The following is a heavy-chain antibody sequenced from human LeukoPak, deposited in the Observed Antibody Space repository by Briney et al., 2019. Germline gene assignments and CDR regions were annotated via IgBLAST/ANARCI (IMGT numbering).Heavy chain of an antibody. D-gene: IGHD6-13*01. CDR3: ARDLIRIAAAGGNWFDP. J-gene: IGHJ5*02. CDR1: GFTFDDYG. CDR2: INWNGGST. Sequence: GGSLRLSCAASGFTFDDYGMSWVRQAPGKGLEWVSGINWNGGSTGYADSVKGRFTISRDNAKNSLYLQMNSLRAEDTALYYCARDLIRIAAAGGNWFDPWGQGTLVTVSS. V-gene: IGHV3-20*04.